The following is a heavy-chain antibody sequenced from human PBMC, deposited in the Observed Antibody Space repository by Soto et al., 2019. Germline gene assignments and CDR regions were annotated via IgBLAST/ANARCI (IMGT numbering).Heavy chain of an antibody. J-gene: IGHJ4*02. CDR1: GFTFSSYS. Sequence: EGYLRLSCAASGFTFSSYSMNWVRQAPGKGLEWVSSISSSSSYIYYADSVKGRFTISRDNAKNSLYLQMNSLRAEDTAVYYCARDLGYSGYVAREYFDYSGQGTTVTVSS. CDR2: ISSSSSYI. D-gene: IGHD5-12*01. V-gene: IGHV3-21*01. CDR3: ARDLGYSGYVAREYFDY.